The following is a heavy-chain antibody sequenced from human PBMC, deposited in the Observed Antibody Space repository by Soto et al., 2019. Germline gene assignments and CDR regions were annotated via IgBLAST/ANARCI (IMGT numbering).Heavy chain of an antibody. V-gene: IGHV3-13*01. Sequence: GVSLRLSFAASGCTFSSYDMHWVRQATGKGLEWVSAMGTACDTYYPGSVKGRFTISRENAKKSLYLQINSLRAGDTALYYCARGRESPSGYSSRWKHNRFDLWGQRTLVTVSS. D-gene: IGHD6-13*01. CDR3: ARGRESPSGYSSRWKHNRFDL. CDR1: GCTFSSYD. CDR2: MGTACDT. J-gene: IGHJ5*02.